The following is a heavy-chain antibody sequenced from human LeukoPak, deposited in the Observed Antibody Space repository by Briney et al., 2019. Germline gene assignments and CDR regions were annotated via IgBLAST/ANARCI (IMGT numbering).Heavy chain of an antibody. J-gene: IGHJ6*02. Sequence: SVKVSCKASGGTFSSYAISWVRQAPGQGLEWMGRIIPMLGIANYAQKFQGRVTIMADTSTSTAYMELSSLRSEDTAVYYCARNHMDCTNGVCALYYYGMDVWGQGTTVTVSS. CDR2: IIPMLGIA. CDR3: ARNHMDCTNGVCALYYYGMDV. D-gene: IGHD2-8*01. V-gene: IGHV1-69*04. CDR1: GGTFSSYA.